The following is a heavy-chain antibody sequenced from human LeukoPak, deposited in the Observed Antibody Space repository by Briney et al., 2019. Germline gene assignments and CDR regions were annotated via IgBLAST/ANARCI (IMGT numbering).Heavy chain of an antibody. CDR3: ARGTIVGATDWFDP. CDR1: EFSVGSNY. D-gene: IGHD1-26*01. CDR2: IYSGGST. J-gene: IGHJ5*02. Sequence: GGSLRLSCAASEFSVGSNYMTWVRQAPGEGLEWVSLIYSGGSTYYADSVKGRFTISRDNSKNTLYLQMNSLRGEDTAVYYCARGTIVGATDWFDPWGQGTLVTVSS. V-gene: IGHV3-66*01.